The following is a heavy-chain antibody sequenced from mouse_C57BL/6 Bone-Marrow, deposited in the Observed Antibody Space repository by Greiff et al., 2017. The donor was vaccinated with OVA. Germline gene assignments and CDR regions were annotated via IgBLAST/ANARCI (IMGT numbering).Heavy chain of an antibody. Sequence: EVMLVESGGDLVKPGGSLKLSCAASGFTFSSYGMSWVRQTPDKRLEWVATISSGGSYTYYPDSVKGRFTISRDNAKNTLYLQMSSLKSEDTAMYYCARNALYTHAMDYWGQGTSVTVSS. D-gene: IGHD2-1*01. CDR3: ARNALYTHAMDY. CDR2: ISSGGSYT. V-gene: IGHV5-6*02. J-gene: IGHJ4*01. CDR1: GFTFSSYG.